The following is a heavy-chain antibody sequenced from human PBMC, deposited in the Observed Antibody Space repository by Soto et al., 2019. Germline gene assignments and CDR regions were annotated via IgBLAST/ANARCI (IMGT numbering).Heavy chain of an antibody. CDR2: ISYDGSNK. CDR1: GFTFSSYA. V-gene: IGHV3-30-3*01. CDR3: AGGSIAARYYYYYGMDV. J-gene: IGHJ6*02. Sequence: GGSLRLSCAASGFTFSSYAMHWVRQAPGKGLEWVAVISYDGSNKYYADSVKGRFTISRDNSKNTLYLQMNSLRAEDTAVYYCAGGSIAARYYYYYGMDVWGQGTTVTVSS. D-gene: IGHD6-6*01.